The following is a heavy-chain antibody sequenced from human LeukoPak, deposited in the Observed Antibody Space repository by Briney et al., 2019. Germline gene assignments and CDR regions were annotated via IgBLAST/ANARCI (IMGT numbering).Heavy chain of an antibody. J-gene: IGHJ4*02. Sequence: PGGSLRLSCAASGFTFNNYVMHWVRQAPGQGLEWVAVISYDGSKKYYADSVRGRLTISRDNSKNTLYLQMNSVRTEDTAVYYCAKGAASDYYFDHWGQGTLVTVSS. CDR2: ISYDGSKK. CDR1: GFTFNNYV. V-gene: IGHV3-30*18. D-gene: IGHD6-13*01. CDR3: AKGAASDYYFDH.